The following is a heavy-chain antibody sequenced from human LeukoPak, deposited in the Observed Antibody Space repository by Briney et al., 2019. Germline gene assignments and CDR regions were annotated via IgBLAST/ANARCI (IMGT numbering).Heavy chain of an antibody. CDR1: GFTFSSYS. J-gene: IGHJ4*02. CDR2: ISSSSSYI. CDR3: ARRIEWLRYFDY. Sequence: SGGSLRLSCAASGFTFSSYSMNWVRQAPGKGLEWVSSISSSSSYIYYADSVKGRFTISRDNAKNSLYLQMNSLRAEDTAVYYCARRIEWLRYFDYWGQGTLVTVSS. D-gene: IGHD5-12*01. V-gene: IGHV3-21*01.